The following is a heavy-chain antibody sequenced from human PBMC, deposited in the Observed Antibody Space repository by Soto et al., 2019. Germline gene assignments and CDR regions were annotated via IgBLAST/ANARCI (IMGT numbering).Heavy chain of an antibody. V-gene: IGHV1-18*01. J-gene: IGHJ5*02. D-gene: IGHD6-19*01. Sequence: ASVKVSCKASGYTFTSYGISWVRQAPGQGLEWMGWISTYNGNTNYAQKLQGRVTMTTDTSTSTAYMELRSLRSDDTAVYYCARDGLYSSPPPSCFDPWGEGTLVTVPS. CDR1: GYTFTSYG. CDR3: ARDGLYSSPPPSCFDP. CDR2: ISTYNGNT.